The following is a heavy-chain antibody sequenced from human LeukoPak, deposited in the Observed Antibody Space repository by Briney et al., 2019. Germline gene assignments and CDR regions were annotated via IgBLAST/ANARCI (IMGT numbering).Heavy chain of an antibody. D-gene: IGHD2-21*02. CDR1: GFTFSSYG. CDR2: ISYDGSNK. J-gene: IGHJ4*02. V-gene: IGHV3-30*18. Sequence: GGSLRLSCAASGFTFSSYGMHWVRQAPGKGLEWVAVISYDGSNKYYADSVKGRFTISRDDSKNTLYLQMNSLRAEDTAVYYCAKDKGSVVTATLGLDYWGQGTLVTVSS. CDR3: AKDKGSVVTATLGLDY.